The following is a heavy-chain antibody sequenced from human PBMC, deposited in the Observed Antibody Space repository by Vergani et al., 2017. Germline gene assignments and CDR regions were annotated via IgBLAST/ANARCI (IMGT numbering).Heavy chain of an antibody. CDR2: IKQDGSEK. CDR1: GFTFSSSW. CDR3: ARESSSYNSSWVG. Sequence: EVQLVESGGGLVQPGGSLRLSCAASGFTFSSSWMSWVRQAPGKGLEWVANIKQDGSEKYYVDSVKGRFTISRDNAKNSLYLQMNSLRAEDTAVYYCARESSSYNSSWVGWGQGTLVTVSS. D-gene: IGHD6-13*01. J-gene: IGHJ4*02. V-gene: IGHV3-7*03.